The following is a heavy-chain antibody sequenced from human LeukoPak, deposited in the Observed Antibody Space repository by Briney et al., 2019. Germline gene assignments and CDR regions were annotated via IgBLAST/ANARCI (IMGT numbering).Heavy chain of an antibody. CDR3: ARRGGYCSGGTCYAGGYFDY. D-gene: IGHD2-15*01. Sequence: GESLKISCKGSGNTFTKYWIGWVRQMPGKGLEWMGIIYPGDSDTRYRPSFQGQVTISADKSINTAYLQWSSLKASDTAMYYCARRGGYCSGGTCYAGGYFDYWGQGTLVTVSS. CDR2: IYPGDSDT. V-gene: IGHV5-51*01. J-gene: IGHJ4*02. CDR1: GNTFTKYW.